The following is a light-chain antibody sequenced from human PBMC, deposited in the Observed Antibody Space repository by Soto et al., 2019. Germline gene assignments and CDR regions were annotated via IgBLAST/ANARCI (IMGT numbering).Light chain of an antibody. CDR1: SSDLGSYNL. CDR3: CSYAGSSTFV. CDR2: EGS. V-gene: IGLV2-23*01. Sequence: LTQPASVSGSPGQSITLSCTGTSSDLGSYNLVSWYQQHPGKAPKLMIYEGSKRPSGVSYRFSGSKSGNTASLTISGLQTEDEADYYCCSYAGSSTFVFGTGTKVTGL. J-gene: IGLJ1*01.